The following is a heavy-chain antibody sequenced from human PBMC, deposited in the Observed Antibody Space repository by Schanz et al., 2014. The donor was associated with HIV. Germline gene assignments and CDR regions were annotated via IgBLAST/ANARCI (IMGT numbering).Heavy chain of an antibody. Sequence: QVQLVESGGGVVQPGRSLRLSCAASGFTFSSYAMHWVRQAPGKGLEWGAVISYDGSNKYYADSVKGRFTISRDNPKNTLYLQMTSLRAEDTAIYYCARSPDWAGTDAFDIWGQGTMVTVSS. J-gene: IGHJ3*02. V-gene: IGHV3-30-3*01. CDR1: GFTFSSYA. D-gene: IGHD6-19*01. CDR3: ARSPDWAGTDAFDI. CDR2: ISYDGSNK.